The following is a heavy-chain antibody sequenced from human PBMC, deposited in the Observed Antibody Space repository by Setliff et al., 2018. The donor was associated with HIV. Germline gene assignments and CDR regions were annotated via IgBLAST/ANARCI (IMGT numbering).Heavy chain of an antibody. V-gene: IGHV4-39*02. CDR1: GGSISSTVYY. CDR3: ARDAVRSKDWFDP. Sequence: SETLSLTCTVSGGSISSTVYYWGWIRQPPGEGLEWIGSIYYSGSTYYNPSLESRITISMDTSKNQFSLKLRSVTAADTAMYYCARDAVRSKDWFDPWGPGILVTVSS. J-gene: IGHJ5*02. CDR2: IYYSGST. D-gene: IGHD4-17*01.